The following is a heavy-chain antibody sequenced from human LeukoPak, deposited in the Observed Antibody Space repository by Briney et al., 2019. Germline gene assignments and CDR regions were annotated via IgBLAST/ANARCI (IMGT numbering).Heavy chain of an antibody. CDR2: ISGSGGST. CDR3: AKFALKQSSSSWYKRRPKYGYFDY. D-gene: IGHD6-13*01. V-gene: IGHV3-23*01. Sequence: LMLCYAAAGFTFSSYAMSWVRQAPGKGLERVSAISGSGGSTYYADSVKGRFTISRDNSKNTLYLQMNSLRAEDTAVYYCAKFALKQSSSSWYKRRPKYGYFDYWGQGTLVTVSS. J-gene: IGHJ4*02. CDR1: GFTFSSYA.